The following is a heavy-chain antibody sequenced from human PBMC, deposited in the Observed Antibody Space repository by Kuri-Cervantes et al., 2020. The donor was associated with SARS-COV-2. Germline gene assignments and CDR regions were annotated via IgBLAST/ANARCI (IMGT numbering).Heavy chain of an antibody. D-gene: IGHD2-2*02. J-gene: IGHJ3*02. Sequence: GSLRLSCAASGFTFSSYWMHWVRQAPGKGLEWIGSIYYSGSTYYNPSLKSRVTISVDTSKNQFSLKLSSVTAADTAVYYCARDLDCSSTSCYTPWHSVPHAFDIWGQGTMVTVS. CDR1: GFTFSSYW. CDR2: IYYSGST. CDR3: ARDLDCSSTSCYTPWHSVPHAFDI. V-gene: IGHV4-39*02.